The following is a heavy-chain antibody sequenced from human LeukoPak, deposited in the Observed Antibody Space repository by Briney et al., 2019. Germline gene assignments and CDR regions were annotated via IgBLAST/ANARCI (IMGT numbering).Heavy chain of an antibody. D-gene: IGHD3-3*01. Sequence: PSETLSLTCSVSGGSISSYYWGWIRQPPGKGLEWIGSIYYSGSTYYNPSLKSRVTISVDTSKNQFSLKLSSVTAADTAVYYCARLSVRFLEWLEYYFDYWGQGTLVTVSS. CDR3: ARLSVRFLEWLEYYFDY. V-gene: IGHV4-39*01. CDR1: GGSISSYY. J-gene: IGHJ4*02. CDR2: IYYSGST.